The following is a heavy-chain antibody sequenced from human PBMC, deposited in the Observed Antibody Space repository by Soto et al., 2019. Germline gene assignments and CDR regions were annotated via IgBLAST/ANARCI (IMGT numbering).Heavy chain of an antibody. CDR2: IIPILGIA. CDR1: GGTFSSYT. CDR3: ATTQISFYFDY. J-gene: IGHJ4*02. V-gene: IGHV1-69*02. D-gene: IGHD2-2*01. Sequence: QVQLVQSGAEVKKPGSSVKVSCKASGGTFSSYTISWVRQAPGQGLEWMGRIIPILGIANYAQKFQGRVMITADKSTSTAYMELSSLRSEDTAVYYCATTQISFYFDYWGQGTLVTVSS.